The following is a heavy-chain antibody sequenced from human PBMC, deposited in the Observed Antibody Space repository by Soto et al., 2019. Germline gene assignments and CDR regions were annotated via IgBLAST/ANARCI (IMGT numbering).Heavy chain of an antibody. Sequence: QVQLVQSGAEVKKPGASVKVSCKASGYTFTSYGISWVRQAPGQGLEWMGWISAHNNNADYAQKFQGRVTMTTYTSTSTAYMELRSLRSDDTAIYYCARDEKTYCSSTSCPYFDSWGQGTLVTVSS. J-gene: IGHJ4*02. CDR3: ARDEKTYCSSTSCPYFDS. D-gene: IGHD2-2*01. CDR1: GYTFTSYG. V-gene: IGHV1-18*01. CDR2: ISAHNNNA.